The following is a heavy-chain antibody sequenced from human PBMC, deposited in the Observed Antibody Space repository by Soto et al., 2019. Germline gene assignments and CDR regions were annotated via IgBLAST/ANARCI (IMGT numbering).Heavy chain of an antibody. CDR3: ASGPSYYYYMDV. J-gene: IGHJ6*03. CDR1: GGSISSGGYY. Sequence: QVQRQESGPGLVKPSQTLSLTCTVSGGSISSGGYYWSWIRQHPGKGLEWFGYIYYSGSTYYNPSLKSRVTIPVDTSKNQFSLKLSSVTAADTAVYYCASGPSYYYYMDVWGKGTTVTVSS. CDR2: IYYSGST. V-gene: IGHV4-31*03.